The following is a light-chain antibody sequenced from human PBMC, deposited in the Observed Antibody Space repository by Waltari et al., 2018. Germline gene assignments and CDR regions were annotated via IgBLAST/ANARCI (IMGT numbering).Light chain of an antibody. Sequence: DIQMTQSPSSVSASVGDKVTIPCRASQGINSCLAWYQQKPGKAPKLLSYDASSLQTGVPSRFSGSESGTDFTLTISSLQPEDFATYYCQQANRFPLTFGGGTKVELK. CDR3: QQANRFPLT. J-gene: IGKJ4*01. CDR2: DAS. V-gene: IGKV1-12*01. CDR1: QGINSC.